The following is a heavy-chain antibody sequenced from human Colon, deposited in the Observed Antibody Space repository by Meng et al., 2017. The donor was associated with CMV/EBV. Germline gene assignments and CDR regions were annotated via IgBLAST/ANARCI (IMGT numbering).Heavy chain of an antibody. D-gene: IGHD2-2*02. CDR3: ARVGQAGYCSSTSCYKGVDY. V-gene: IGHV1-46*01. CDR1: GYTFTSYH. CDR2: INPSGGST. J-gene: IGHJ4*02. Sequence: ASVKVSCKASGYTFTSYHMHWVRQAPGQGLEWMGIINPSGGSTSYAQKFQGRVTMTRDTSTSTVYMELSSLRSEDTAVYYCARVGQAGYCSSTSCYKGVDYWGQGTLVTVSS.